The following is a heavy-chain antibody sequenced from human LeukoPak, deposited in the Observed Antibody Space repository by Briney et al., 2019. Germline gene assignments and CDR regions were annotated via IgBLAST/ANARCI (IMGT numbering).Heavy chain of an antibody. Sequence: PGGSLRLSCAASGFTFSSYAMHWVRQAPGKGLEWVAVISYDGSNKYYADSVKGRFTISRDNSKNTLYLQMNSLRAEDTAVYYCATKARQGAFDIWGQGTMVTVSS. CDR1: GFTFSSYA. CDR3: ATKARQGAFDI. V-gene: IGHV3-30-3*01. CDR2: ISYDGSNK. J-gene: IGHJ3*02. D-gene: IGHD6-6*01.